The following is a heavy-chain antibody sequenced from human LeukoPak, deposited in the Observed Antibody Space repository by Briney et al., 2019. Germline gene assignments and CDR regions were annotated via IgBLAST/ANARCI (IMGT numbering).Heavy chain of an antibody. CDR3: ARSDGYNAK. CDR2: ISTSGSSI. D-gene: IGHD5-24*01. V-gene: IGHV3-11*01. J-gene: IGHJ4*02. CDR1: GVTFSDYY. Sequence: LILPSSASGVTFSDYYMSWCRQAPGKGLEGLSYISTSGSSIYYAESVKGRVTISIDNSKNTLFLQMNSLTASDTAVYYCARSDGYNAKWGQGTLVTVSS.